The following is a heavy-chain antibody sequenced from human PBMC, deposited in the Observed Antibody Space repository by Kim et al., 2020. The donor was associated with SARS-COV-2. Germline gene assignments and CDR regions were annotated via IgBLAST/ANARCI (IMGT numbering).Heavy chain of an antibody. CDR2: ISSSGSTI. D-gene: IGHD1-26*01. J-gene: IGHJ4*02. CDR3: ARVPWDSIVGATEADY. CDR1: GFTFSDYY. Sequence: GGSLRLSCAASGFTFSDYYMSWIRQAPGKGLEWVSYISSSGSTIYYADSVKGRFTISRDNAKNSLYLQMNSLRAEDTAVYYCARVPWDSIVGATEADYWGQGTLVTVSS. V-gene: IGHV3-11*01.